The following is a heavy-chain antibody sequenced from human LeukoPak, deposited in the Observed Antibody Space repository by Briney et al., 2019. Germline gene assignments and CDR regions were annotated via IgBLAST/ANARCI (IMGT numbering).Heavy chain of an antibody. CDR1: GFTFSTYA. CDR3: ARCTASCYANAFDV. Sequence: GGSLRLSCAASGFTFSTYAMTWVRQAPGKGLEWVSAIGPTGRSTYYADSVRGRFTISRDNSKNTLYLQMNSLRPEDTAVYYCARCTASCYANAFDVWGQGTLLTVSS. V-gene: IGHV3-23*01. D-gene: IGHD2-2*01. CDR2: IGPTGRST. J-gene: IGHJ3*01.